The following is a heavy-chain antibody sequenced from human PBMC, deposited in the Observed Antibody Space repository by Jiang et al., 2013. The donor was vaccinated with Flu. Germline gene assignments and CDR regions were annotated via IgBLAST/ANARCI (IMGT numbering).Heavy chain of an antibody. CDR3: AKDVYYDSSGYYYVARTYYYYGMDV. CDR1: SYG. V-gene: IGHV3-30*18. J-gene: IGHJ6*02. Sequence: SYGMHWVRQAPGKGLEWVAVISYDGSNKYYADSVKGRFTISRDNSKNTLYLQMNSLRAEDTAVYYCAKDVYYDSSGYYYVARTYYYYGMDVWGQGTTVTVSS. D-gene: IGHD3-22*01. CDR2: ISYDGSNK.